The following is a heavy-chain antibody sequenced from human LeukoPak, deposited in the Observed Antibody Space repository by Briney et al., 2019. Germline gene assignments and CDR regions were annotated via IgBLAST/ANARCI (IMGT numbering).Heavy chain of an antibody. CDR2: IYHSGST. Sequence: SETLSLTCAVSGYSISSGYYWGWIRQPPGKGLEWIGSIYHSGSTYYSPSLKSRVTISVDTSKNQFSLKLSSVTAADTAVYYCARHLGYSSGWYVDYFDYWGQGTLVTVSS. J-gene: IGHJ4*02. CDR1: GYSISSGYY. D-gene: IGHD6-19*01. CDR3: ARHLGYSSGWYVDYFDY. V-gene: IGHV4-38-2*01.